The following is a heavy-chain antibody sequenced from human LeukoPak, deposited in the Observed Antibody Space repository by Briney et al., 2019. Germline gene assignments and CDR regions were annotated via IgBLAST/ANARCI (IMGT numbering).Heavy chain of an antibody. V-gene: IGHV1-69*05. CDR1: GGTFRTYS. CDR2: IIPIFGTP. Sequence: SVKVSCKASGGTFRTYSVTWVRQAPGQGLEWMGGIIPIFGTPNYAQKFQGRVKVTTDDATGTAYMELSSLMSEDTAIYYCARVDRYHFYLGVWGKGTPVTVSS. J-gene: IGHJ6*03. CDR3: ARVDRYHFYLGV.